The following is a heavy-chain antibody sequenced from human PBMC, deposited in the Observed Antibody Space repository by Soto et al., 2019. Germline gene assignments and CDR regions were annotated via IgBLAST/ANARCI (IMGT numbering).Heavy chain of an antibody. Sequence: GGSLRLSCAASGFTFSSYAMSWVRQAPGKGLEWVSAISGSGGSTYYADSVKGRFTISRDNSKNTLYLQMNSLRAEDTAVYYCAKGPRNYDILTGYCYWGQGTLVTVSS. J-gene: IGHJ4*02. CDR1: GFTFSSYA. V-gene: IGHV3-23*01. CDR3: AKGPRNYDILTGYCY. CDR2: ISGSGGST. D-gene: IGHD3-9*01.